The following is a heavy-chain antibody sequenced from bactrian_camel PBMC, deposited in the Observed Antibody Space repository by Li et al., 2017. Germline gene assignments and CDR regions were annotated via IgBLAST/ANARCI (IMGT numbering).Heavy chain of an antibody. J-gene: IGHJ4*01. D-gene: IGHD3*01. CDR3: AARREYAYPLTCPRTDREYAY. V-gene: IGHV3S55*01. Sequence: SGGGSVQAGGSLRLSCAASGVTSSRYCMGWFRQAPGKEREGVATIDRLDSTSYAESVKGRFTISKDNAKNILYLQMNTLKPEDTAMYYCAARREYAYPLTCPRTDREYAYWGQGTQVTVS. CDR2: IDRLDST. CDR1: GVTSSRYC.